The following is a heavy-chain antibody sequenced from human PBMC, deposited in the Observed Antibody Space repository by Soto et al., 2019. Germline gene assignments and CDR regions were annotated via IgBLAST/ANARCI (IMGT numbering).Heavy chain of an antibody. CDR3: ARGGQDFWSGPFDY. V-gene: IGHV4-4*07. Sequence: SQTLSLTITVSGGCISKFFCNWIRQPAGXGLEXIGXXDXXGXTXXXPXXXSRITMSADTSRNHFSLKLNSVTAADTAVYYCARGGQDFWSGPFDYWGQGALVTVTS. CDR1: GGCISKFF. J-gene: IGHJ4*02. D-gene: IGHD3-3*01. CDR2: XDXXGXT.